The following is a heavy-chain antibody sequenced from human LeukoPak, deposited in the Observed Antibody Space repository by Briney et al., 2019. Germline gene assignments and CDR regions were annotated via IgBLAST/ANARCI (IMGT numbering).Heavy chain of an antibody. CDR3: ARGLYYDSSGRNWFDP. Sequence: SETLSLTCAVYGGSFSGYYWSWIRQPPGKGLEWIGEINHSGSTNYNPSLKSRVTISVDTSKNQFSLKLSSVTAADTAVYYCARGLYYDSSGRNWFDPWGQGTLVTVSS. CDR1: GGSFSGYY. D-gene: IGHD3-22*01. J-gene: IGHJ5*02. V-gene: IGHV4-34*01. CDR2: INHSGST.